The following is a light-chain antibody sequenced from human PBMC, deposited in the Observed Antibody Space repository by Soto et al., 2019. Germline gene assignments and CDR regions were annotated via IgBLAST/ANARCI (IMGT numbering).Light chain of an antibody. J-gene: IGKJ5*01. CDR2: DAK. CDR1: QSVNRN. Sequence: ESVLTQSPATLSLSPGDRASLSCRASQSVNRNLAWYQQKPGQTPRLLIYDAKNRAAGIPARFSGSGSGTELHPPISSLEPDDFAVYYCQQRGNWPSITFGQGTRLEIK. CDR3: QQRGNWPSIT. V-gene: IGKV3-11*01.